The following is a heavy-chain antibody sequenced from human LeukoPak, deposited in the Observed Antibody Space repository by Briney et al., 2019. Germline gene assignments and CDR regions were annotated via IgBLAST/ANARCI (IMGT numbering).Heavy chain of an antibody. CDR2: ISGSGGST. CDR3: AKGDGYNYDNWFDP. CDR1: GFTSSSYA. D-gene: IGHD5-24*01. J-gene: IGHJ5*02. V-gene: IGHV3-23*01. Sequence: GGSLRPSCAVSGFTSSSYALSWVRQAPGKGLEWVSGISGSGGSTYYADSVKGRFTISRDNSKNTLYLQMNSLRGEDTAVYYCAKGDGYNYDNWFDPWGQGTLVTVSS.